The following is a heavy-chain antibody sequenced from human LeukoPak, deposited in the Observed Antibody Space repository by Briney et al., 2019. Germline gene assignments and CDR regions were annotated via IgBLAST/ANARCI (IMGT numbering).Heavy chain of an antibody. CDR1: GGTFSSYA. CDR2: INPNTGGT. V-gene: IGHV1-2*02. D-gene: IGHD3-10*01. CDR3: ARNIWFGESADAFDI. J-gene: IGHJ3*02. Sequence: ASVKVSCKASGGTFSSYAISWVRQAPGQGPEWLGWINPNTGGTNYAQKFQGRVTMTRDKSIRTAYMELSRLTSDDTAVYYCARNIWFGESADAFDIWGQGTMVTVSS.